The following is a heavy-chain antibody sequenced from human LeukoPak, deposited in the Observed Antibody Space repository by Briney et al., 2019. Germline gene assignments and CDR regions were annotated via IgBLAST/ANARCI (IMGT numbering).Heavy chain of an antibody. Sequence: HAGGSLRLYCAASGFTVSSNYMSWVRQAPGKGLEWVSVIYSGGSTYYADSVKGRFTISRDNSKNTLYLQMNSLRAEDTAVYYCAREGDYDGKNYWGQGTLVTVSS. CDR2: IYSGGST. CDR1: GFTVSSNY. V-gene: IGHV3-53*01. J-gene: IGHJ4*02. CDR3: AREGDYDGKNY. D-gene: IGHD4-17*01.